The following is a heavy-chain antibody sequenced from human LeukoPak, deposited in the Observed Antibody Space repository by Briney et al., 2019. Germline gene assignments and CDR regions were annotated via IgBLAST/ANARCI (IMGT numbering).Heavy chain of an antibody. V-gene: IGHV1-2*02. CDR2: INPNSGGT. CDR3: ARDFLRFRWFDP. J-gene: IGHJ5*02. CDR1: GYTXTGYY. Sequence: ASVKVSCKASGYTXTGYYMHWVRQAPGQGLEWMGWINPNSGGTNYAQKFQGRVTMTRDTSISTAYMELSRLRSDDTAVYYCARDFLRFRWFDPWGQGTLVTVSS. D-gene: IGHD3-3*01.